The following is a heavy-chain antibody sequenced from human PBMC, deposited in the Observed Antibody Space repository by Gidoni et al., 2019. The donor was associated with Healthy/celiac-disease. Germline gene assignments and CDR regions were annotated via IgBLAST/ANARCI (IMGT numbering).Heavy chain of an antibody. V-gene: IGHV1-69*01. J-gene: IGHJ6*02. CDR3: ARSQQLVQLHRYYYYGMDV. CDR1: EGTFSSAP. D-gene: IGHD6-13*01. Sequence: QVQLVQSGAEVKKPGSSVKVSCRASEGTFSSAPISWVRQAPGQGLEWMGGIIPIFGTANYAQKFQGRVTITADESTSTVYMELSSLRSEDTAVYYCARSQQLVQLHRYYYYGMDVWGQGTTVTVSS. CDR2: IIPIFGTA.